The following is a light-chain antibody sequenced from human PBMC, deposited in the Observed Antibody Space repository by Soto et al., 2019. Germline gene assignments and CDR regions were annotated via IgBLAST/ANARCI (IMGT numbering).Light chain of an antibody. CDR3: QHYNRYPCA. J-gene: IGKJ2*02. Sequence: DIQMTQSPSTLSASVGDRVTITCRASQSIGTWLAWYQQRPGKAPNLLIHDASSLQVGVPSRFRGSGSGTQFALTISSLQPDGLATYFCQHYNRYPCAFGQGTKLEIK. CDR1: QSIGTW. V-gene: IGKV1-5*01. CDR2: DAS.